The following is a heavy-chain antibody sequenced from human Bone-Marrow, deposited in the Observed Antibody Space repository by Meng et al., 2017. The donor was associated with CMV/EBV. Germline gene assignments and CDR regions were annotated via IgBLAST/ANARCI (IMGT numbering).Heavy chain of an antibody. D-gene: IGHD3-3*02. CDR1: GDTFNKYV. CDR2: IIPMRSVT. V-gene: IGHV1-69*10. CDR3: VTSEEFYHFRSGWEWYYHYGMDV. J-gene: IGHJ6*02. Sequence: SVKVSCKASGDTFNKYVTSWVRQAPGQGLEWMGGIIPMRSVTNYAQKFQGRVTIIADTSTATIYMELSSLRSEDTAMYYCVTSEEFYHFRSGWEWYYHYGMDVWGPGTTVTVSS.